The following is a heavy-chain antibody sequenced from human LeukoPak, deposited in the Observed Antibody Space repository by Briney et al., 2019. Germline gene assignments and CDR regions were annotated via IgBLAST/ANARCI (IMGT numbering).Heavy chain of an antibody. V-gene: IGHV4-34*01. CDR1: GGSFSGYY. J-gene: IGHJ3*02. D-gene: IGHD5-18*01. CDR2: INHSGST. Sequence: SETLSLTCAVYGGSFSGYYWSWIRKPPGKGLEWIGEINHSGSTNYNPSLKSRVTISVDTSKNQFSLKLSSVTAADTAVYYCARSYSYGDAFDIWGQGTMVTVSS. CDR3: ARSYSYGDAFDI.